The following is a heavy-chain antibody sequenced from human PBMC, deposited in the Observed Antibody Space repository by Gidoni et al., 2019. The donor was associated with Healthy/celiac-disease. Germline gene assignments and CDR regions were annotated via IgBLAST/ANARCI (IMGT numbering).Heavy chain of an antibody. V-gene: IGHV1-69*01. D-gene: IGHD2-15*01. Sequence: QVQLVQSGAEVKKPGSSVTVSCKASGGTFSSYAISWVRQAPGQGLEWMGGIIPIFGTANYAQKFQGRVTITADESTSTAYMELSSLRSEDTAVYYCASFRIASDPDAFDIWGQGTMVTVSS. CDR3: ASFRIASDPDAFDI. CDR1: GGTFSSYA. CDR2: IIPIFGTA. J-gene: IGHJ3*02.